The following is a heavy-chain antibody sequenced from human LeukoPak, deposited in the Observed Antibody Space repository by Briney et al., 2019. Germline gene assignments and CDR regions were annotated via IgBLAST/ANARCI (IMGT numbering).Heavy chain of an antibody. CDR3: ARGQLWQTGWFDP. CDR2: ISSTSSYI. Sequence: PGGSLRLSCAASGFTFSDYSMHWVRQAPGKGLEWVSCISSTSSYIYYADSVRGRFTISRDNPKNSLYLQMNSLRAEDTAVYYCARGQLWQTGWFDPWGQGTLVTVSS. J-gene: IGHJ5*02. V-gene: IGHV3-21*01. CDR1: GFTFSDYS. D-gene: IGHD5-18*01.